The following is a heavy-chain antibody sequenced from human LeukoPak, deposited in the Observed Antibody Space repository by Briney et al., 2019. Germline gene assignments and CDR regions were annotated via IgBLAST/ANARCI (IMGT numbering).Heavy chain of an antibody. J-gene: IGHJ4*02. CDR3: ARDHQHYYGSASYLGGVDY. CDR2: ISSSGSTI. CDR1: GFTFSDYY. V-gene: IGHV3-11*01. D-gene: IGHD3-10*01. Sequence: GGSLRLSCAASGFTFSDYYMSWIRQAPGKGLEWVSYISSSGSTIYYADSVKGRFTISRDNAKNSLYLQMNSLRAEDTAVYYCARDHQHYYGSASYLGGVDYWGQGTLVTVSS.